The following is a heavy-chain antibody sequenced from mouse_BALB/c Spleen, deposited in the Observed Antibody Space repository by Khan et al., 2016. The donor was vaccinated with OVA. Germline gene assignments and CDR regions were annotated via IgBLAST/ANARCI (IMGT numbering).Heavy chain of an antibody. CDR1: GYTFTSYD. CDR2: IYPGDGNT. Sequence: QVQLQQSGPELVKPGALVKISCKASGYTFTSYDINWVKQRPGQGLEWIGWIYPGDGNTNYNEKFKDKATLTADTSSSTAYMQLSSLPSENSAVLFCVIEGLRWVAMNYGAQGTPVPVSS. D-gene: IGHD2-4*01. CDR3: VIEGLRWVAMNY. J-gene: IGHJ4*01. V-gene: IGHV1S56*01.